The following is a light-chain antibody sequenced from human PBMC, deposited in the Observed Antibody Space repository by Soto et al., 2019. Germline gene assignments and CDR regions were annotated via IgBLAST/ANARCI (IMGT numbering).Light chain of an antibody. CDR3: QQYYSTPFT. Sequence: DNVMTQSPDSLAVSLGERATFNCKSSQSVLYSSNNKNYLAWYQQKPGQPPKLLFYWASTRESGVPDRFSGRGSGTDFTLTISSLQAEDVAVYYCQQYYSTPFTFGPGTKVDIK. J-gene: IGKJ3*01. CDR2: WAS. CDR1: QSVLYSSNNKNY. V-gene: IGKV4-1*01.